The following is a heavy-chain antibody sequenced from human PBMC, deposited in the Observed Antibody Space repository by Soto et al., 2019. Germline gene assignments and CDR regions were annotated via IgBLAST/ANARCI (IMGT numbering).Heavy chain of an antibody. CDR1: GDSITTYKW. J-gene: IGHJ6*02. Sequence: KPSETLSLTCGVSGDSITTYKWWTWVRQTPGKGLEWIGEIYDSGNTRYNPSLKSRVTISKDTSKNELPLKLNSVTVADTAVYYCATCQLGEYYYAMDIWGQGTTVTVSS. V-gene: IGHV4-4*02. CDR2: IYDSGNT. D-gene: IGHD7-27*01. CDR3: ATCQLGEYYYAMDI.